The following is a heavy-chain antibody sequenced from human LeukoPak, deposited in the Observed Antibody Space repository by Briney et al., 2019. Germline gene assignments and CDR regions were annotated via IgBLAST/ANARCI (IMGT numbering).Heavy chain of an antibody. CDR3: AREYYDSSGLY. V-gene: IGHV4-59*12. J-gene: IGHJ4*02. CDR2: IYHSGST. Sequence: PSETLSLTCTVSGVSITSYYWSWLRQPPGKGLEWIGSIYHSGSTNDNPSLKSRVTTSVDTSKNQFSLKLSSVTAADTAVYYCAREYYDSSGLYWGQGTLVTVPS. CDR1: GVSITSYY. D-gene: IGHD3-22*01.